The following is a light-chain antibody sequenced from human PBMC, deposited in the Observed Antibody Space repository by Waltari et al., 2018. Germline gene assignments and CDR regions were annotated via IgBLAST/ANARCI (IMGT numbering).Light chain of an antibody. J-gene: IGKJ4*01. Sequence: DIVLTQSPGTMSLSPGEIATLPCRASQRITSITLTWYQQKLAQAPSLLIYGTSSRATGIPDRFSGSGSGTDFTLTISRLEPEDFAVYYCHQYDGEVVTFGGGTKVEI. CDR1: QRITSIT. CDR2: GTS. CDR3: HQYDGEVVT. V-gene: IGKV3-20*01.